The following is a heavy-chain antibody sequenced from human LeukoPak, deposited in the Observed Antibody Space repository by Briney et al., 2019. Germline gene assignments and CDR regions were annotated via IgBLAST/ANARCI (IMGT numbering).Heavy chain of an antibody. CDR2: INPNSGGT. CDR3: ARDRIAAAGTWFDP. V-gene: IGHV1-2*02. Sequence: ASVKVSCKAYGYTFTGYYMHWVRQAPGQGLEWMGWINPNSGGTNYAQKFQGRVTMTRDTSISTAYMELSRLRSDDTAVYYCARDRIAAAGTWFDPWGQGTLVTVSS. D-gene: IGHD6-13*01. CDR1: GYTFTGYY. J-gene: IGHJ5*02.